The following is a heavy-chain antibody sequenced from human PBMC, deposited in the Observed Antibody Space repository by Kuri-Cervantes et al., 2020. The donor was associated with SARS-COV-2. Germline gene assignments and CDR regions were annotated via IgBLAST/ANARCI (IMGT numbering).Heavy chain of an antibody. CDR1: GGSISSYY. Sequence: SETLSLTCSVSGGSISSYYWGWIRQPPGKGLEWIGYFYSSGVTNYNPSLKSRVTKSVDTSKNQLSLILSSVTAEDTAVYYCARDNVLFSGSGFDYWGQGTLVTVSS. CDR2: FYSSGVT. J-gene: IGHJ4*02. D-gene: IGHD1-26*01. V-gene: IGHV4-59*01. CDR3: ARDNVLFSGSGFDY.